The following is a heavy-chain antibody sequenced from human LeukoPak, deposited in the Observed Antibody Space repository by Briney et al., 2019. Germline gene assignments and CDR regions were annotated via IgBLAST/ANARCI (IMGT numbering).Heavy chain of an antibody. V-gene: IGHV3-30*04. CDR1: GFTFSSYA. CDR3: ARAWLSGYYDSSGYYN. D-gene: IGHD3-22*01. J-gene: IGHJ4*02. CDR2: ISYDGSNK. Sequence: GGSLRLSCAASGFTFSSYAMHWVRQAPGKGLEWVAVISYDGSNKYYADSVKGRFTISRDDSKNTLYLQMNSLRAEDTAVYYCARAWLSGYYDSSGYYNWGQGTLVTVSS.